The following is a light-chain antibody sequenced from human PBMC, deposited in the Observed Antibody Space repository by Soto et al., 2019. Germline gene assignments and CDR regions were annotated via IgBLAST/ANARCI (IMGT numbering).Light chain of an antibody. V-gene: IGKV1-5*01. CDR1: QSISSW. J-gene: IGKJ1*01. CDR3: QQYNSYSKT. CDR2: DAS. Sequence: DIQMTQSPSTLSASVGDRVTITCRASQSISSWLAWYQQKPGKAPKLLIYDASSLESGVPSRFSGSGSGTEFTLTISRLQPDDFQTYYCQQYNSYSKTFGQGTKVDIK.